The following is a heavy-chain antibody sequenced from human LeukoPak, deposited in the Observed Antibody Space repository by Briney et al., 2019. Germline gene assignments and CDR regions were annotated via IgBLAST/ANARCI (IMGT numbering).Heavy chain of an antibody. J-gene: IGHJ4*02. Sequence: GASLRLSCAASGFSCSTCWMSWAPQTQEKGLEFVANIKQDGSVKNYMDSLKGRSTISRDNARESLYLEINSLTADDTAVYYCARDPESSAFDLWGQGALVSVSS. CDR1: GFSCSTCW. V-gene: IGHV3-7*01. CDR3: ARDPESSAFDL. CDR2: IKQDGSVK.